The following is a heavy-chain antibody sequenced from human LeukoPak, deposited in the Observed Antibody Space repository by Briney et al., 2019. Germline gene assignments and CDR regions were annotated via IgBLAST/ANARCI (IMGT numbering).Heavy chain of an antibody. CDR3: AREVRGYYYYMDV. D-gene: IGHD3-16*01. CDR2: IIPIFGTA. Sequence: ASVKVSCKASGGTFSSYAISWVRQAPGQGLEWMGGIIPIFGTANYAQKFQGRVTITADKSTSTAYMELSSLRSEDTAVYYCAREVRGYYYYMDVWGKGTTVTVSS. J-gene: IGHJ6*03. CDR1: GGTFSSYA. V-gene: IGHV1-69*06.